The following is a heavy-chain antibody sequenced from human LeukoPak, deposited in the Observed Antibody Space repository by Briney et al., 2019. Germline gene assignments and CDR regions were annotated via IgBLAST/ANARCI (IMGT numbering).Heavy chain of an antibody. J-gene: IGHJ4*02. V-gene: IGHV3-48*03. D-gene: IGHD6-19*01. CDR3: ASQKGRIAVAVDY. Sequence: GGSLRLSCAASGFTFSSYEMNWVRQAPGKGLEWVSYISSSGSTIYYADSVKGRSTISRDNAKNSLYLQMNSLRAEDTAVYYCASQKGRIAVAVDYWGQGTLVTVSS. CDR1: GFTFSSYE. CDR2: ISSSGSTI.